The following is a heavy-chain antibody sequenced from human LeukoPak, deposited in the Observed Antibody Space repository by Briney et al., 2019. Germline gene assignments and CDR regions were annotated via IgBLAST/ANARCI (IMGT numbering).Heavy chain of an antibody. J-gene: IGHJ5*02. Sequence: GASVKVSCKASGYTFTSYDINWVRQAPGQGLEWMGWMNPNSGNTGYAQKFQGRVTMTTNTSISTAYMELSSLRSEDTAGYYCARGGDDYNYWFDPWGQGTLVTVSS. CDR2: MNPNSGNT. CDR3: ARGGDDYNYWFDP. V-gene: IGHV1-8*01. D-gene: IGHD5-24*01. CDR1: GYTFTSYD.